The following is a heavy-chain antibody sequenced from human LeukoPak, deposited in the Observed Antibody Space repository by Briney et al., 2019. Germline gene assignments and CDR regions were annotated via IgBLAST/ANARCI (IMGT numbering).Heavy chain of an antibody. D-gene: IGHD1-26*01. V-gene: IGHV3-66*01. CDR3: ARSSVGFPNWFDP. CDR1: GFIVSSNY. Sequence: GGSLRLSCAASGFIVSSNYMSWVRQAPGKGLEWVSTIYSGGSTYYADSVKGRFTISRDNSKNTLYLQMNSLRAEDTAVYYCARSSVGFPNWFDPWGQGTLVTVSS. CDR2: IYSGGST. J-gene: IGHJ5*02.